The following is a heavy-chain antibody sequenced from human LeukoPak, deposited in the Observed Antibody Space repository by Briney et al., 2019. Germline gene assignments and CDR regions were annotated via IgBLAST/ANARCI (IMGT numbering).Heavy chain of an antibody. CDR2: IIPILGIA. J-gene: IGHJ4*02. CDR1: GGTFSSYA. Sequence: ASVKVSCKASGGTFSSYANSWVRQAPGQGLEWMGRIIPILGIANYAQKFQGRVTITADKSTSTAYMELSSLRSEDTAVYYCARAGYYDSSGYSGGWGQGTLVTVSS. CDR3: ARAGYYDSSGYSGG. V-gene: IGHV1-69*04. D-gene: IGHD3-22*01.